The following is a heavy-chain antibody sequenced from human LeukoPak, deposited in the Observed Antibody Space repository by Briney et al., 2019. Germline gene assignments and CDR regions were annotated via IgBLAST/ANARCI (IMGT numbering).Heavy chain of an antibody. CDR2: ISAYNGHT. J-gene: IGHJ4*02. D-gene: IGHD2-15*01. CDR1: GYTFTSYG. Sequence: ASVKVSCKPSGYTFTSYGFSWVRQAPGQGLEWLGWISAYNGHTNYAQQLQGRVTMTTDTSTSTAYMELRSLRSDDTAVYYCARDYCSGGSCYFDYWGQGTLVTVSS. CDR3: ARDYCSGGSCYFDY. V-gene: IGHV1-18*01.